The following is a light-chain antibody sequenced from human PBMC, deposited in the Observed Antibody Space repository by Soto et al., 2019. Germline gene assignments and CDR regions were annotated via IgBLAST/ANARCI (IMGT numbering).Light chain of an antibody. CDR2: EVT. Sequence: QSALSQPASVSGSPGQSITISCTGTSSDVGGYKHVAWYQQYPGKAPKLIIFEVTDRPSGVSNRFSGSKSGNTASLSISGLQAEDEADYYCSSYTTSATWVFGEGTKLTVL. CDR3: SSYTTSATWV. CDR1: SSDVGGYKH. J-gene: IGLJ3*02. V-gene: IGLV2-14*01.